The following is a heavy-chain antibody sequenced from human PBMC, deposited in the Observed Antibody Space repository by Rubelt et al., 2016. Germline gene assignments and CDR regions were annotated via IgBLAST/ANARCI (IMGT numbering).Heavy chain of an antibody. J-gene: IGHJ4*02. CDR2: IWYDGSNK. CDR3: ARGTGGYGTEIEY. D-gene: IGHD5-12*01. Sequence: GLEWVAVIWYDGSNKYYADSVKGRFTISRDNSKNTLYLLMNSLRAEDTAVYYCARGTGGYGTEIEYWGQGTLVTVSS. V-gene: IGHV3-33*01.